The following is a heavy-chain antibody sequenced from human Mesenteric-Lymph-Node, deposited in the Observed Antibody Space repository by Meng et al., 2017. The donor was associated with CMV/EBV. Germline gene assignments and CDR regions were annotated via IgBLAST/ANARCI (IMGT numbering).Heavy chain of an antibody. CDR1: GFTFSNYG. CDR3: AKDLGQRVKQWLGFDP. CDR2: IRYDGSNE. Sequence: GESLKISCAASGFTFSNYGMHWVRQAPGKGLEWVAFIRYDGSNEYYVDSVKGRFTISRDNSKNTLYLQMNSLRAEDTAVYYCAKDLGQRVKQWLGFDPWGQGTLVTVSS. J-gene: IGHJ5*02. V-gene: IGHV3-30*02. D-gene: IGHD6-19*01.